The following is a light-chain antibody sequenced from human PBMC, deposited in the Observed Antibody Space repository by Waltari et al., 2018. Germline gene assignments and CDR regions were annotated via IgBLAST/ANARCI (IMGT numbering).Light chain of an antibody. CDR1: QRVSSSY. J-gene: IGKJ1*01. CDR2: GAS. CDR3: QQYGSSPLA. V-gene: IGKV3-20*01. Sequence: DIVLTQSPGNPTFSHGERHTLPVRASQRVSSSYLAWYQQKPGQAPRLLIYGASSRATGIPDRFSGSGSGTDFTLTISRLEPEDFAVYYCQQYGSSPLAFGQGTKVEIK.